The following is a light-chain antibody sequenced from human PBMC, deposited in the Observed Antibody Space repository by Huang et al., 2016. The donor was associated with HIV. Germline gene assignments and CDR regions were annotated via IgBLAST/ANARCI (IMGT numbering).Light chain of an antibody. CDR2: SAS. V-gene: IGKV2-28*01. Sequence: DIVMTQSPRSLSVTPGEPASISYRSDESLLHSNGYNYLEWYVQKPGQSPLLLIYSASNRASGVPDRFSGRGSGTDFTLKISRVEADDVGIYYCMQGLQTRITFGQGTRLEIK. CDR3: MQGLQTRIT. CDR1: ESLLHSNGYNY. J-gene: IGKJ5*01.